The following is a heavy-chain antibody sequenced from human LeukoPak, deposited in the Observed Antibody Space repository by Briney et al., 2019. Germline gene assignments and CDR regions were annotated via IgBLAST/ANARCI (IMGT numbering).Heavy chain of an antibody. D-gene: IGHD5-12*01. CDR3: ATSYDYKVAPFDL. Sequence: ASVKVSCKASGYTFTGYYMHWVRQAPGQGLEWMGWINPNSGGINYAQKFQGRVTMTRDTSISTAYMELSRLRSDDTAMYYCATSYDYKVAPFDLWGQGTLVTVSS. V-gene: IGHV1-2*02. CDR2: INPNSGGI. J-gene: IGHJ4*02. CDR1: GYTFTGYY.